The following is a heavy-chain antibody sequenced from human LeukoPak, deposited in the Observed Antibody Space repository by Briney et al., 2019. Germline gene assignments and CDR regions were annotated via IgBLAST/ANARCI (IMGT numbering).Heavy chain of an antibody. CDR1: GGSISSYY. CDR3: ARDHIVSYYGSGSYNYYYYMDV. CDR2: IYTSGST. J-gene: IGHJ6*03. V-gene: IGHV4-4*07. D-gene: IGHD3-10*01. Sequence: SETLSLTCTVSGGSISSYYWSWIRQPAGKGLEWIGRIYTSGSTNYNPSLKSRVTMSVDTSKNQFSLKLSSVTAADTAVYYCARDHIVSYYGSGSYNYYYYMDVWGKGTTVTISS.